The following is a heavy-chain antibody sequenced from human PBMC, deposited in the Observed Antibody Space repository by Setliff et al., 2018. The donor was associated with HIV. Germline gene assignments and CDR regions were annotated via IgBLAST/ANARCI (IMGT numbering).Heavy chain of an antibody. V-gene: IGHV3-11*04. Sequence: PGGSLRLSCEASGFTFSDYYMSWVRLAPGKGLEWLSIISTTGTTTSYADSVKGRFTISRDNARNLVFLQMNSLRAEDTAVYYCARDSSGQSTFLAPPWYFDLWGRGTLVTVSS. CDR2: ISTTGTTT. D-gene: IGHD2-2*01. CDR1: GFTFSDYY. CDR3: ARDSSGQSTFLAPPWYFDL. J-gene: IGHJ2*01.